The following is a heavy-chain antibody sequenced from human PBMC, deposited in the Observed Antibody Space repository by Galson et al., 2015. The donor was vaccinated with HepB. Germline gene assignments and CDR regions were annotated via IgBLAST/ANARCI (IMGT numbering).Heavy chain of an antibody. CDR1: GYTFTSYG. CDR2: ISAYNGNT. D-gene: IGHD5-12*01. Sequence: SVKVSCKASGYTFTSYGISWVRQAPGQGLEWMGWISAYNGNTNYAQKLQGRVTMTTDTSTGTAYMELRSLRSDGTAVYYCARDRGGYDYLGRFDYWGQGTLVTVSS. J-gene: IGHJ4*02. V-gene: IGHV1-18*01. CDR3: ARDRGGYDYLGRFDY.